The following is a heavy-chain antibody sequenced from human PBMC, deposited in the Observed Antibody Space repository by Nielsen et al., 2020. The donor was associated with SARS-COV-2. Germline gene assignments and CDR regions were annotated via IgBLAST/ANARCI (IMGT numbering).Heavy chain of an antibody. CDR1: GFTFSSYG. D-gene: IGHD6-19*01. CDR2: ISYDGSNK. V-gene: IGHV3-30*18. CDR3: AKEVGDSSGWTGGLDY. J-gene: IGHJ4*02. Sequence: GESLKISCAASGFTFSSYGMHWVRQAPGKGLEWVAVISYDGSNKYYADSVKGRFTISRDNSKNTLYLQMNSLRAEDTAVYYCAKEVGDSSGWTGGLDYWGQGTLVTVSS.